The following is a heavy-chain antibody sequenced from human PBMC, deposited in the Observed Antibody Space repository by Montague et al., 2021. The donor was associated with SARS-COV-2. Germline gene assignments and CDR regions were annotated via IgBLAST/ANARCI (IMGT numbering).Heavy chain of an antibody. D-gene: IGHD1-14*01. CDR1: GDSVSSNIAA. CDR3: TQERGPGRTTWHYFDY. Sequence: CAISGDSVSSNIAAWNWIRQPPSRGLEWLGRTYNRSKWYNDYAVSVRSRITISPDTSKNQFSLQLNSVTPEDTAVYYCTQERGPGRTTWHYFDYWGQGTLVTVSS. CDR2: TYNRSKWYN. V-gene: IGHV6-1*01. J-gene: IGHJ4*02.